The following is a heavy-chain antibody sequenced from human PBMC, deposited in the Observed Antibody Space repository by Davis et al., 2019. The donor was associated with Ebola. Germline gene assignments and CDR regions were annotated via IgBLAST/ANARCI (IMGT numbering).Heavy chain of an antibody. CDR1: GYTFTTYW. V-gene: IGHV5-51*01. J-gene: IGHJ4*02. CDR2: IFPGDSDT. Sequence: GESLKISCKVSGYTFTTYWIVWVRQLPGKGLECMGIIFPGDSDTRYSPSFQGQVTISADKSISTAYLQWSSLKASDTAMYYCARGTDGYNPGGYFDSWGQGTLVTASS. D-gene: IGHD5-24*01. CDR3: ARGTDGYNPGGYFDS.